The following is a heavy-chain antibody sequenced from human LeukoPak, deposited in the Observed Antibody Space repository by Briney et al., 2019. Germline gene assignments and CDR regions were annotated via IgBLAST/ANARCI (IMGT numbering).Heavy chain of an antibody. Sequence: GGSLRLSCAASGFTFSSYSMNWVRQAPGKGLEWVSSISSSSSYIYYADSVKGRFTISRDNAKNSQYLQMNSLRAEDTAVYYCAREVAARRLGSWVDPWGQGALVTVSS. D-gene: IGHD6-6*01. CDR1: GFTFSSYS. CDR2: ISSSSSYI. J-gene: IGHJ5*02. V-gene: IGHV3-21*01. CDR3: AREVAARRLGSWVDP.